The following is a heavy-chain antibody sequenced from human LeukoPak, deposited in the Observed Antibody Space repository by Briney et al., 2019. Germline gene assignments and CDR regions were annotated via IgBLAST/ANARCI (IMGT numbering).Heavy chain of an antibody. D-gene: IGHD1-26*01. J-gene: IGHJ3*02. V-gene: IGHV3-13*01. CDR1: GFTFSTYD. Sequence: GGSLRLSCAASGFTFSTYDIHWVRQPTGKGLEWVSGIGNVGDTHYRGSVKGRFTISRENAKNSLYLQMNNLRAGDTAVYYCARVGEWGVFDIWGQGTMVTVSS. CDR2: IGNVGDT. CDR3: ARVGEWGVFDI.